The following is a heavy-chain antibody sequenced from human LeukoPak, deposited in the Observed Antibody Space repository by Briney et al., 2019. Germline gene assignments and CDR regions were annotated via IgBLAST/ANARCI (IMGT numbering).Heavy chain of an antibody. CDR2: ISSSSSYI. Sequence: GGSLRLSCAASGFTFDDYGMNWVRQTPGKGLEWVSSISSSSSYIYYADSVKGRFTISRDNSKNTLYLQMNSLRAEDTAVYYCAKDLGLRYFDYWGQGTLVTVSS. V-gene: IGHV3-21*01. CDR3: AKDLGLRYFDY. D-gene: IGHD4-17*01. CDR1: GFTFDDYG. J-gene: IGHJ4*02.